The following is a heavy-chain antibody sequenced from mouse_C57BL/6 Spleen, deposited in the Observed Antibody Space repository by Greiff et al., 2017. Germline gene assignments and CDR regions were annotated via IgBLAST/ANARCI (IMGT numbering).Heavy chain of an antibody. V-gene: IGHV1-15*01. CDR2: IDPETGGT. Sequence: VKLVESGAELVRPGASVTLSCKASGYTFTDYEMHWVKQTPVHGLEWIGAIDPETGGTAYNQKFKGKAILTADKSSSTAYMELRSLTSEDSAVYYCTRNCYWYFDVWGTGTTVTVSS. CDR1: GYTFTDYE. CDR3: TRNCYWYFDV. J-gene: IGHJ1*03. D-gene: IGHD4-1*01.